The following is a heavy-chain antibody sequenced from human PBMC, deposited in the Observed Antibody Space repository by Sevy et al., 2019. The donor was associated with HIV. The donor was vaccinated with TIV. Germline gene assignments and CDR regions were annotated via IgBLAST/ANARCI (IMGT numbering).Heavy chain of an antibody. D-gene: IGHD1-26*01. Sequence: SETLSLTCTVSAGSISPYYWNWIRQPPGKGLEWIGYIYYSGSTNYNPSLRSGVTISVDTSKTQFSLKLSSVTAADTAVYFCARGGGFSDEGMDVWGQGTMVTVSS. CDR2: IYYSGST. J-gene: IGHJ6*02. CDR3: ARGGGFSDEGMDV. V-gene: IGHV4-59*01. CDR1: AGSISPYY.